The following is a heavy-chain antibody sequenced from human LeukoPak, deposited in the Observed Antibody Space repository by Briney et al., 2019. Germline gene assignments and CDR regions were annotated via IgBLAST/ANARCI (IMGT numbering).Heavy chain of an antibody. Sequence: GGSLRLSCAASGFTFSNYAMNWVRQAPGKGLEWVSTISSSGGSTYYADSVKGRFTISRDNSKNTLYLQMNSLRAEDTAVYYCAKDWHDTSGYYYRTALFDHWGQGTLVTVSS. CDR2: ISSSGGST. D-gene: IGHD3-22*01. J-gene: IGHJ4*02. CDR1: GFTFSNYA. CDR3: AKDWHDTSGYYYRTALFDH. V-gene: IGHV3-23*01.